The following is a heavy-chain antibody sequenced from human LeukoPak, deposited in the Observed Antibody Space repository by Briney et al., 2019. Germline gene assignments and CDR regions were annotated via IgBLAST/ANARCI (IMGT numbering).Heavy chain of an antibody. CDR2: ISSSSDYI. CDR3: AREKTYYYDSSGYPVDY. CDR1: GFTFSSYE. Sequence: GGSLRLSCAASGFTFSSYEMNWVRQAPGKGLEWVSSISSSSDYIYYADSVKGRFTISRDNARNSVYLQMNSLRAEDTAVYYCAREKTYYYDSSGYPVDYWGQGTLVTVSS. D-gene: IGHD3-22*01. V-gene: IGHV3-21*01. J-gene: IGHJ4*02.